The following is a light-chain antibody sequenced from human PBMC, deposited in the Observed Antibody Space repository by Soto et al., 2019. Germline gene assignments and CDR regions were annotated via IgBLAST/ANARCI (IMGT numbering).Light chain of an antibody. CDR3: QQRSNWPPDT. V-gene: IGKV3-11*01. J-gene: IGKJ5*01. CDR2: DAS. Sequence: EIVLKQSPGTLSLSPGERATLSCRASQSVSSNLAWYQQKPGQAPRLLIYDASNRATGIPARFSGSGSGTDFTLTISSLEPEDFAVYYCQQRSNWPPDTFGQGTRLGI. CDR1: QSVSSN.